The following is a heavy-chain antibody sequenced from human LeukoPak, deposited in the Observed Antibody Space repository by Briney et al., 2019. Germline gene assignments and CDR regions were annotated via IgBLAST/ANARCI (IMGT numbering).Heavy chain of an antibody. CDR1: GFTFDDYG. CDR2: INWNGGST. J-gene: IGHJ4*02. Sequence: GGSLRLSCAASGFTFDDYGMSWVRQAPGKGLEWVSGINWNGGSTGYADSVKGRFTISRDNAKNSQYLQMNSLRAEDTALYYCANGDDSSGYYYSWTYWGQGTLVTVSS. CDR3: ANGDDSSGYYYSWTY. D-gene: IGHD3-22*01. V-gene: IGHV3-20*04.